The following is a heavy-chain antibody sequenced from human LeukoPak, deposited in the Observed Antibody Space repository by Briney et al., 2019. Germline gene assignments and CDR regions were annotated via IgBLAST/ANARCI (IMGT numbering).Heavy chain of an antibody. CDR2: IYRGGST. Sequence: GGSLRLSCAASGFTVSSNHMSWARQAPGKGLEWVSVIYRGGSTYYADSVKGRFTISRDNSKNTLYLQMNSLRAEDTAVYYCARWGLEAYYCYGMDVWGQGTTVTVSS. V-gene: IGHV3-66*01. CDR1: GFTVSSNH. D-gene: IGHD1-1*01. CDR3: ARWGLEAYYCYGMDV. J-gene: IGHJ6*02.